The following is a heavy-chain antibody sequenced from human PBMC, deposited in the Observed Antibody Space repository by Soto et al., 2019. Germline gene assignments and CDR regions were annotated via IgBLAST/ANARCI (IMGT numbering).Heavy chain of an antibody. CDR1: GYSSSTYW. CDR3: ARPKVKGQWYYGTDV. D-gene: IGHD6-19*01. CDR2: IYPGDSDT. V-gene: IGHV5-51*01. J-gene: IGHJ6*01. Sequence: PGAALKISCKGSGYSSSTYWIGWVRQTPGKGLECMGIIYPGDSDTRYSPSFQGQVTISADKSISTAYLQWSSLKASDTAMYYCARPKVKGQWYYGTDVWGQGTKVTVSS.